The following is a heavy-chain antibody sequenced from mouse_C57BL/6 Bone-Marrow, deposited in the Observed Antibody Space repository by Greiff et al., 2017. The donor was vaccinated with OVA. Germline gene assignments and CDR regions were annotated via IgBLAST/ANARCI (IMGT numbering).Heavy chain of an antibody. J-gene: IGHJ1*03. CDR2: IDPANGNT. CDR1: GFNIKNPY. Sequence: VQLQQSVAELVRPGASVKLSCTASGFNIKNPYMHWVKQRPEQGLEWIGRIDPANGNTKYAPKFQGKATITADTSSNTAYLQLSSLTSEDTAIYYCARKSCNYGGYFDVWGTGTTVTVSS. D-gene: IGHD2-1*01. CDR3: ARKSCNYGGYFDV. V-gene: IGHV14-3*01.